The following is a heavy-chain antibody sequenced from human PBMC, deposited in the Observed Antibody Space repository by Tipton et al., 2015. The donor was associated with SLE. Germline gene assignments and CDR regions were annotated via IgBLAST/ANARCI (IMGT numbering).Heavy chain of an antibody. CDR2: IYYSGST. J-gene: IGHJ2*01. CDR1: GGSISSSSYY. V-gene: IGHV4-39*07. CDR3: ARDPLGWELRTDWYFDL. Sequence: TLSLTCTVSGGSISSSSYYWGWIRQPPGKGLEWIGSIYYSGSTYYNPSLKSRVTISVDTSKNQFSLKLSSVTAADTAVYYCARDPLGWELRTDWYFDLWGRGTLVTVSS. D-gene: IGHD1-26*01.